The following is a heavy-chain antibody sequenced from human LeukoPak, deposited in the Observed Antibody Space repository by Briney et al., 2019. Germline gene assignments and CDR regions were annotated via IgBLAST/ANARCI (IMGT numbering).Heavy chain of an antibody. CDR1: GYTFTNYG. D-gene: IGHD6-13*01. CDR3: ATDRIAEAGFGFDI. V-gene: IGHV1-18*01. J-gene: IGHJ3*02. CDR2: ISAYNGDT. Sequence: ASVKVSCKASGYTFTNYGISWVRQAPGQGREWMGWISAYNGDTNYAQKLQGRVTMTTDTSTSTAYMEVRSLRSDDTAVYYCATDRIAEAGFGFDIWGQGTMVTVSS.